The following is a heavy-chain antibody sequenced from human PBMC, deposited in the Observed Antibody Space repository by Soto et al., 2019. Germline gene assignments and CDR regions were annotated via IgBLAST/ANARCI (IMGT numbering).Heavy chain of an antibody. CDR3: ARELRSPRGMAV. J-gene: IGHJ6*02. CDR1: GGTFSSYA. CDR2: IIPIFGTA. V-gene: IGHV1-69*12. Sequence: QVQLVQSGAEVKKPGSSVKVSCKASGGTFSSYAISWVRQAPGQGLEWMGGIIPIFGTANYAQKFQGRVTVTEDEAPSTAYMELGSLGCEDTAVDYWARELRSPRGMAVRGQGTTVTVSS. D-gene: IGHD2-15*01.